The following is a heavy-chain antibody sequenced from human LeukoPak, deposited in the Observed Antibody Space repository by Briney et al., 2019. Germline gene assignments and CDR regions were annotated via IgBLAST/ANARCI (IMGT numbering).Heavy chain of an antibody. V-gene: IGHV4-4*07. CDR2: LYTTGST. CDR1: GGSISNYY. Sequence: SETLSLTCTVSGGSISNYYWNWIRQPAGKGLEWIGRLYTTGSTNYNPSLKGRVTMSVDTSKNQFSLKLSSVTAADTAVYYCASGPGKSSASYNCGQGTLVTVSS. CDR3: ASGPGKSSASYN. J-gene: IGHJ4*02. D-gene: IGHD6-19*01.